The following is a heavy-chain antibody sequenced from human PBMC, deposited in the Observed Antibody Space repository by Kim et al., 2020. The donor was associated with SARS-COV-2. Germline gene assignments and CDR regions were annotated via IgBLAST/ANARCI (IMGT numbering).Heavy chain of an antibody. J-gene: IGHJ6*02. V-gene: IGHV3-23*01. CDR1: GFTFSSYA. D-gene: IGHD5-18*01. Sequence: GGSLRLSCAASGFTFSSYAMSWVRQAPGKGLEWVSAISGSGGSTYYADSVKGRFTISRDNSKNTLYLQMNSLRAEDTAVYYCAKGGGYSYGYVYYYYGMDVWGQGTTVTVSS. CDR2: ISGSGGST. CDR3: AKGGGYSYGYVYYYYGMDV.